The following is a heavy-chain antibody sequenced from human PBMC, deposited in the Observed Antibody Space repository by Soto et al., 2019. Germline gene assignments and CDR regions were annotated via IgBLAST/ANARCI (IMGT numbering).Heavy chain of an antibody. CDR1: GDSVSSKSAA. CDR2: TYFRSKWST. Sequence: PSHTLSLTCVISGDSVSSKSAAWNWIRQPPSRGLEWLGRTYFRSKWSTDYAVSLKGRITVNPDTSKNQFSLQLNSVTPEDTAIYYCARALAGSYDYWGQGTLVTVSS. V-gene: IGHV6-1*01. CDR3: ARALAGSYDY. D-gene: IGHD1-26*01. J-gene: IGHJ4*02.